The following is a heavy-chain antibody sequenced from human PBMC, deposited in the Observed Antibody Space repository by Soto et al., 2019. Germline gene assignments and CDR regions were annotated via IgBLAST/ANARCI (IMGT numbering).Heavy chain of an antibody. CDR3: VRLIGNSWLDY. Sequence: SETLSLTCTVSGGSISSYYWSWIRQPPGKGLEWIGFIYNSGSTNYNPSLKSRVTISMDTSRNQFSLILSSVTAADTAVYYCVRLIGNSWLDYWGQGTLVTVSS. CDR1: GGSISSYY. CDR2: IYNSGST. V-gene: IGHV4-59*01. J-gene: IGHJ4*02. D-gene: IGHD6-13*01.